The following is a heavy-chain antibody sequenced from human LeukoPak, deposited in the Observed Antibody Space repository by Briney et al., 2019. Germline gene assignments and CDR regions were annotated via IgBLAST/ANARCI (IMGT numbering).Heavy chain of an antibody. CDR2: ISYDGSNK. J-gene: IGHJ6*03. D-gene: IGHD3-10*01. CDR1: RFTFSSYG. V-gene: IGHV3-30*03. CDR3: ARRQYYYGSGRSDVTQNYYYYYMDV. Sequence: PGWPLTLSCAASRFTFSSYGMHWLRQAPGKGLEWVAVISYDGSNKYYADSVKGRFTISRDNSKNTLYLQMNSLRAEDTAVYYCARRQYYYGSGRSDVTQNYYYYYMDVWGKGTTVTISS.